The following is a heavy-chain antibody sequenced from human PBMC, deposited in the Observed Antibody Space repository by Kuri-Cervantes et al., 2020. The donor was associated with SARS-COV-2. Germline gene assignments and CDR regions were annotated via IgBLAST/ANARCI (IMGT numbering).Heavy chain of an antibody. V-gene: IGHV3-30*04. CDR1: GFSFSSYA. CDR3: ARVVRGVSVHWFGP. Sequence: GESLKISCATSGFSFSSYAMHWVRQAPGKGPEWVAVVSYDGSDNDYADSVKGRFSISRDNSKNTLYLQMSSLRIEDTAIYYCARVVRGVSVHWFGPWGQGTLVTVSS. CDR2: VSYDGSDN. J-gene: IGHJ5*02. D-gene: IGHD3-10*01.